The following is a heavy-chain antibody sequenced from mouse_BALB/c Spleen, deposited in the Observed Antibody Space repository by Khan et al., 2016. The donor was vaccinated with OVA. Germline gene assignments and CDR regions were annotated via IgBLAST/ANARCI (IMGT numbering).Heavy chain of an antibody. Sequence: VELVESGPGLVAPSQSLSITCTVSGFSLTSYGVNWVRQPPGKGLEWLGVIWGDGSTNYHSALISRLSIFKDNSKSQVFLKLNSLQTDDTATYXSAKCGDGSTYAMDYWGQGTSVTVSS. D-gene: IGHD2-3*01. CDR1: GFSLTSYG. CDR3: AKCGDGSTYAMDY. V-gene: IGHV2-3*01. J-gene: IGHJ4*01. CDR2: IWGDGST.